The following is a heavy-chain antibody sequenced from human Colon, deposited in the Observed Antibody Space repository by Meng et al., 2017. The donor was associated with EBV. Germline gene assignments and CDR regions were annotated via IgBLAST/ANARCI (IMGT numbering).Heavy chain of an antibody. Sequence: QVHLQLSGPGLVQPFTTLSLPGSVSGDSVPSNSAAWNWIRQSPSRGLEWLGRTYYRSKWYNDYAVSVKSRITINPDTSKNQFSLQLNSVTPEDTAVYYCARVAVGISSFDYWGQGTLVTVSS. V-gene: IGHV6-1*01. CDR2: TYYRSKWYN. CDR1: GDSVPSNSAA. J-gene: IGHJ4*02. CDR3: ARVAVGISSFDY. D-gene: IGHD1-26*01.